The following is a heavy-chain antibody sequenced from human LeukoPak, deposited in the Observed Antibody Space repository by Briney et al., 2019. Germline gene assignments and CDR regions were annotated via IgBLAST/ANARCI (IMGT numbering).Heavy chain of an antibody. CDR3: AREPTSMGSDY. V-gene: IGHV3-21*01. D-gene: IGHD5-18*01. CDR2: LSSSSSYI. CDR1: GSTFSSYS. Sequence: NPGGSLRLSCAASGSTFSSYSMNWVRQAPGKGLEWVSSLSSSSSYIYYADSVKGRFTISRDNARNSLYLQMNSLRADDAAVYYCAREPTSMGSDYWGQGTLVTVSS. J-gene: IGHJ4*02.